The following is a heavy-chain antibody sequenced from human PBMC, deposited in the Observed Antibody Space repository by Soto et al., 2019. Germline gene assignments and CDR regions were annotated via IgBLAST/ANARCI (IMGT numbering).Heavy chain of an antibody. Sequence: GGSLRLSCAASGFTFSSYAMSWVRQAPGKGLEWVSAISGSGGSTYYADSVKGRFTISRDNSKNTLYLQMNSLRAEDTAVYYCAKKLLGYCSGGSCYGAFDIWGQGTMVTVSS. D-gene: IGHD2-15*01. CDR3: AKKLLGYCSGGSCYGAFDI. V-gene: IGHV3-23*01. CDR2: ISGSGGST. J-gene: IGHJ3*02. CDR1: GFTFSSYA.